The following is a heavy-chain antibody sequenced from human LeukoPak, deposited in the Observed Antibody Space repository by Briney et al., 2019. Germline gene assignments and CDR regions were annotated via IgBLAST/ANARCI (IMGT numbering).Heavy chain of an antibody. Sequence: SETLSLTCTVSGGSISSYYWSWIRQPPGKGLEWIGYIYYSGSTNYNPSLKSRVTISVDTSKNQFSLKLSSVTAADTAVYYCARGGAARFLDIWGQGTMVTVSS. CDR3: ARGGAARFLDI. CDR2: IYYSGST. D-gene: IGHD6-6*01. CDR1: GGSISSYY. J-gene: IGHJ3*02. V-gene: IGHV4-59*01.